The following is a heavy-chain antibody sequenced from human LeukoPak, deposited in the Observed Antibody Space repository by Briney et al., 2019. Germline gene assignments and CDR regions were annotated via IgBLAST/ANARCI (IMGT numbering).Heavy chain of an antibody. Sequence: GGSLRLSCAASGFALSSHWMTWVRQVPGRGPEWVANVNRDGSGTYYLDSVKGRFTISKDNAKNSLYLQMNSLRAEDTALYHCARNNGMDVWGQGTTVIVSS. CDR3: ARNNGMDV. J-gene: IGHJ6*02. V-gene: IGHV3-7*03. CDR1: GFALSSHW. CDR2: VNRDGSGT.